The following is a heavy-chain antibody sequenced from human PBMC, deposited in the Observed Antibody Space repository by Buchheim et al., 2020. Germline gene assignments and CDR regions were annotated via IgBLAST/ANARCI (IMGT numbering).Heavy chain of an antibody. CDR1: GYTFTSYD. J-gene: IGHJ6*02. V-gene: IGHV1-8*01. D-gene: IGHD3-10*01. CDR3: ARERYYYGSGSPDYYYYGMDV. Sequence: QVQLVQSGAEVKKPGASVKFSCKASGYTFTSYDINWVRQATGQGLEWMGWMNPNSGNTGYAQKFQGRVTMTRNTSISTAYMELSSLRSEDTAVYYCARERYYYGSGSPDYYYYGMDVWGQGTT. CDR2: MNPNSGNT.